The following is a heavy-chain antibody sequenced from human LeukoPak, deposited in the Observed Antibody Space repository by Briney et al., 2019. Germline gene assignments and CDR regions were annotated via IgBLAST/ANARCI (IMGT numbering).Heavy chain of an antibody. CDR1: GFTFSSYA. D-gene: IGHD2-2*01. Sequence: GGSQRLSCAASGFTFSSYAMSWVRQAPGKGLEWVSAISGSGGSTYYADSVKGRFTISRDNSKNTLYLQMNSLRAEDTAVYYCAKPGVPAATWGWFDPWGQGTLVTVSS. V-gene: IGHV3-23*01. J-gene: IGHJ5*02. CDR2: ISGSGGST. CDR3: AKPGVPAATWGWFDP.